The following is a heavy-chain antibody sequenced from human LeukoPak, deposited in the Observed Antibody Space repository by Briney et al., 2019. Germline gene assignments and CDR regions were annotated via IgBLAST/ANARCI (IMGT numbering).Heavy chain of an antibody. CDR3: ARASPMEQWLQRTFDY. D-gene: IGHD6-19*01. CDR2: IYYSGST. J-gene: IGHJ4*02. CDR1: TFDDYG. V-gene: IGHV4-30-4*08. Sequence: TFDDYGMSWVRQPPGKGLEWIGYIYYSGSTYYNPSLKSRVTISVDTSKNQFSLKLSSVTAADTAVYYCARASPMEQWLQRTFDYWGQGTLVTVSS.